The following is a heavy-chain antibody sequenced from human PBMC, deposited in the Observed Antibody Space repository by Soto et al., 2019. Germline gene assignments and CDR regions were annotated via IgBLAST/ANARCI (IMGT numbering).Heavy chain of an antibody. J-gene: IGHJ3*02. CDR1: GYTFTSYY. CDR2: INPSGGST. V-gene: IGHV1-46*01. Sequence: ASVKVSCKASGYTFTSYYMHWVRQAPGQGLEWMGIINPSGGSTSYAQKFQGRVTMTEDTSADTAYMELSSVRSEDTAVYYCATAVGLMGSQNAFDIWGQGTKVTLS. D-gene: IGHD2-8*01. CDR3: ATAVGLMGSQNAFDI.